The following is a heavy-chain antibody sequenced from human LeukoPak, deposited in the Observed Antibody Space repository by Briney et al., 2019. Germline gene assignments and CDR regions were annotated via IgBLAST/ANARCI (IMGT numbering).Heavy chain of an antibody. CDR3: ARGPRTLYGGREYFQH. D-gene: IGHD4-23*01. CDR1: GGSISSGDYY. J-gene: IGHJ1*01. Sequence: PSETLSLTCTVSGGSISSGDYYWSWIRQPPGKGLEWIGYIYYIGNTFYNPSLKSRVTTSVDTSKNQFSLKLSSVTAADTAVYYCARGPRTLYGGREYFQHWGQGTLVTVSS. V-gene: IGHV4-30-4*01. CDR2: IYYIGNT.